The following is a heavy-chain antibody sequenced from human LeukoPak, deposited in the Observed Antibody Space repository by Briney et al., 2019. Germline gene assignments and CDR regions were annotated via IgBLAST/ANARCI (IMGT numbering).Heavy chain of an antibody. CDR1: GGSISSGGYY. J-gene: IGHJ6*03. CDR3: ARVLAELGYMDV. D-gene: IGHD2/OR15-2a*01. CDR2: IYYSGST. Sequence: SETRSLTCTVSGGSISSGGYYWSWIRQPPGKGLEWIGYIYYSGSTYYNPSLKSRVTISVDTSKNQFSLKLSSVTAADTAVYYCARVLAELGYMDVWGKGTTVTVSS. V-gene: IGHV4-30-4*08.